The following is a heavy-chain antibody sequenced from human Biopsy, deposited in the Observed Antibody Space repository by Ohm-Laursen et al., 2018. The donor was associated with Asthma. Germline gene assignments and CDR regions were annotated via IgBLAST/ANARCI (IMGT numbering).Heavy chain of an antibody. CDR3: AKDVFPGWELRRGPDY. J-gene: IGHJ4*02. Sequence: LSLTCAASGFTFSNYGMHWVRQAPGKGLDWVAVISFDGSNKNYTDSVKGRFTISRDNSRNTLHLQMDSLRAEDTAVYYCAKDVFPGWELRRGPDYWGQGTLVTVSS. CDR2: ISFDGSNK. D-gene: IGHD1-26*01. V-gene: IGHV3-30*18. CDR1: GFTFSNYG.